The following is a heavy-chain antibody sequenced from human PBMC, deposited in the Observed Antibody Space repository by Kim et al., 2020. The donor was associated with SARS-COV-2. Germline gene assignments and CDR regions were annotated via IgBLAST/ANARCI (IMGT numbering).Heavy chain of an antibody. Sequence: GGSLRLSCIVSGFTFSSPSMSWVRQAPGKGLEWVSSINGSGAYTYYGDSVKGRFTISRDNSENTLYLQMSSLGADDTAVYYCAKDARLLGSYWGQGTLVTVSS. CDR1: GFTFSSPS. D-gene: IGHD2-15*01. CDR2: INGSGAYT. V-gene: IGHV3-23*01. CDR3: AKDARLLGSY. J-gene: IGHJ4*02.